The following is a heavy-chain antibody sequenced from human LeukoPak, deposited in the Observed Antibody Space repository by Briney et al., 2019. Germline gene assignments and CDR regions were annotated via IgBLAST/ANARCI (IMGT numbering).Heavy chain of an antibody. V-gene: IGHV3-48*04. CDR2: VSSGSDLI. J-gene: IGHJ1*01. CDR1: GFTFSRYS. CDR3: VRDSSGSYLGFIDYFQH. D-gene: IGHD3-10*01. Sequence: GGSLRLSCAASGFTFSRYSMNWVRQAPGKGLEWVSYVSSGSDLIYYADSVKGRFTISRDDAKNSLFLQMNSLRAQDTAVYYCVRDSSGSYLGFIDYFQHWGQGTLVTVSS.